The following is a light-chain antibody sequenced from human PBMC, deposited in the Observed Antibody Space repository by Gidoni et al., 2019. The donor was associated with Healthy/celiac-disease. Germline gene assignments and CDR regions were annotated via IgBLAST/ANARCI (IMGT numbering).Light chain of an antibody. CDR3: QQLNSYPRWT. Sequence: DIQLTQSPSFLSASVGDRVTITCRASQGICRYLAWYQQKPGKAPKLLIYAASTLQSGVPSRFSGSGSGTEFTLTISSLQPEDFATYYCQQLNSYPRWTFGQGTKLEIK. V-gene: IGKV1-9*01. CDR2: AAS. J-gene: IGKJ2*02. CDR1: QGICRY.